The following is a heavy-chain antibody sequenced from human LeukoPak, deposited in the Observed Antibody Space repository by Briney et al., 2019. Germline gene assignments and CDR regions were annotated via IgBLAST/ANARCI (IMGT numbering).Heavy chain of an antibody. J-gene: IGHJ6*03. CDR3: ARGPHYDFWSGYPSRYYYYMDV. Sequence: SETLSLTRTVSGGSISSYYWSWIRQPPGKGLEWIGYIYYSGSTNYNPSLKSRVTISVDTSKNQFSLKLSSVTAADTAVYYCARGPHYDFWSGYPSRYYYYMDVWGKGTTVTVSS. CDR2: IYYSGST. D-gene: IGHD3-3*01. CDR1: GGSISSYY. V-gene: IGHV4-59*01.